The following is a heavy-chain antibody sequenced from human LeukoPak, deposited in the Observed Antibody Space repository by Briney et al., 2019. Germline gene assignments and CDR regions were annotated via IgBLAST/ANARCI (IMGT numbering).Heavy chain of an antibody. J-gene: IGHJ4*02. CDR2: INYSGST. D-gene: IGHD3-3*01. Sequence: SETLSLTCAVYGGSFSGYYWSWIRQPPGKGLEWIGEINYSGSTNYNPSLKSRVTISVDTSKNQFSLKLSSVTAADTAVYYCARGRPGFGAGEGSYFDYWGQGTLVTVSS. V-gene: IGHV4-34*01. CDR1: GGSFSGYY. CDR3: ARGRPGFGAGEGSYFDY.